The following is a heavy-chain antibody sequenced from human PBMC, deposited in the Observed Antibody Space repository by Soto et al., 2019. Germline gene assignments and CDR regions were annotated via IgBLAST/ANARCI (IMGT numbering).Heavy chain of an antibody. D-gene: IGHD3-22*01. CDR3: XRQAAGVYYDNSDYYYYGMDV. V-gene: IGHV5-51*01. CDR2: IYPGDSDT. J-gene: IGHJ6*02. Sequence: GESLKISCKGSGYSFTIYWIGWVRQMPGKGLEWMGIIYPGDSDTRYSPSFQGQVTISADKSISTAYLQWSSLKASDTAMYYCXRQAAGVYYDNSDYYYYGMDVWGQGITVTVSS. CDR1: GYSFTIYW.